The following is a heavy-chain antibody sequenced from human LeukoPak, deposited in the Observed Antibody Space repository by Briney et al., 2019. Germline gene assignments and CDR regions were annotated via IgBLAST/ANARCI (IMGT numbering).Heavy chain of an antibody. D-gene: IGHD6-19*01. CDR2: IYYSGST. CDR1: GGSISSYY. CDR3: AREIIVTGTRDWFDP. Sequence: SETLSLTCTVSGGSISSYYWSWIRQPPGKRLEWIGYIYYSGSTNYNPSLKSRVTVSVDTSKNHFSLKLSSVTAADTAVYYCAREIIVTGTRDWFDPWGQGTLVTVSS. V-gene: IGHV4-59*01. J-gene: IGHJ5*02.